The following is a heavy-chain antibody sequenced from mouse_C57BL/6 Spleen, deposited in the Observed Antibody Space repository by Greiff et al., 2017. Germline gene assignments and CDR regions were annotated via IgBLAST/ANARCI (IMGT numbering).Heavy chain of an antibody. CDR1: GFSLTSYG. D-gene: IGHD1-1*01. J-gene: IGHJ3*01. V-gene: IGHV2-2*01. CDR2: IWSGGST. Sequence: VQLQQSGPGLVQPSQSLSITCTVSGFSLTSYGVHWVRQSQGKGLEWLGVIWSGGSTDYNAAFISRLSISKDTPTSPVFFKMNSLQDDDTAIYYCDRNSYGSSDDGSVCWGQGTLVTVSA. CDR3: DRNSYGSSDDGSVC.